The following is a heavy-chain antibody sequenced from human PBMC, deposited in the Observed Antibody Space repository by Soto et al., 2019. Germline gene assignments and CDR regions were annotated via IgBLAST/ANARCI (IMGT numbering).Heavy chain of an antibody. CDR1: GGTFSSYA. J-gene: IGHJ4*02. CDR2: IIPIFGTA. V-gene: IGHV1-69*12. D-gene: IGHD4-17*01. CDR3: ARGAYGDYVFDY. Sequence: QVQLVQSGAEVREPGSSVKVSCKASGGTFSSYAITWVRQAPGQGLEWMGGIIPIFGTANYAQKFQCRVRITADEYTSTDDMELSSLRSEDTAVYYCARGAYGDYVFDYWGQGTLVTVSS.